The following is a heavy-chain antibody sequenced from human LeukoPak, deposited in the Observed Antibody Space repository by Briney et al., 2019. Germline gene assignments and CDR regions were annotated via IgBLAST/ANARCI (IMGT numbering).Heavy chain of an antibody. CDR1: GYTFTGYY. CDR3: ARGTYCTSTSCHEGFDY. Sequence: ASVKVSCKASGYTFTGYYMHWVRQAPGQGLEWMGRINPNSGGTNYAQKFQGRVTMTRDTSISTAYMELSRLRSDDTAVYYCARGTYCTSTSCHEGFDYWGQGTLVTVSS. J-gene: IGHJ4*02. V-gene: IGHV1-2*06. D-gene: IGHD2-2*01. CDR2: INPNSGGT.